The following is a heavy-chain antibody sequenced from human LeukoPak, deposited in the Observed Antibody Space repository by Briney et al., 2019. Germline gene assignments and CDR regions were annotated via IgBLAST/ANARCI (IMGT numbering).Heavy chain of an antibody. J-gene: IGHJ4*02. D-gene: IGHD6-19*01. V-gene: IGHV3-30*18. CDR1: GFPFTSFG. Sequence: GGSLRLSCAASGFPFTSFGIHWVRQAPGKGLDWVAVISFDGSDKYYADSVKGRFTISRDNSKNTVYLQMNSLRAEDTAVYYCAKDTQLAQWLVDYWGQGTVVTVTS. CDR2: ISFDGSDK. CDR3: AKDTQLAQWLVDY.